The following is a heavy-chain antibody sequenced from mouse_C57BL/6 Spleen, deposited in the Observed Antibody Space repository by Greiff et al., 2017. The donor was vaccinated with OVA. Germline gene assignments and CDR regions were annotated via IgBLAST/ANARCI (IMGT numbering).Heavy chain of an antibody. V-gene: IGHV1-76*01. CDR2: IYPGSGNT. Sequence: VQLQQSGAELVRPGASVKLSCKASGYTFTDYYINWVKQRPGQGLEWIARIYPGSGNTYYNEKFKGKATLTAEKSSSTAYMQLSSLTSEDSAVYFCARDFHYYGSSYIYYAMDYWGQGTSVTVSS. CDR3: ARDFHYYGSSYIYYAMDY. D-gene: IGHD1-1*01. J-gene: IGHJ4*01. CDR1: GYTFTDYY.